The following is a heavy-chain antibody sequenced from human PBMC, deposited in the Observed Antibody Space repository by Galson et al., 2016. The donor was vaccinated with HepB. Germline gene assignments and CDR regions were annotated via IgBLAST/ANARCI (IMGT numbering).Heavy chain of an antibody. J-gene: IGHJ4*02. CDR3: AEKWSYGDYSYFDY. Sequence: SLRLSCAASGFTFSSYWMSWVRQAPGKGLEWVANIKEDGSEEYYVDSVKGRFTISRDNAKNSLYLQMNRLRAEDTAVYYCAEKWSYGDYSYFDYWGQGTLVTVSS. D-gene: IGHD4-17*01. V-gene: IGHV3-7*01. CDR1: GFTFSSYW. CDR2: IKEDGSEE.